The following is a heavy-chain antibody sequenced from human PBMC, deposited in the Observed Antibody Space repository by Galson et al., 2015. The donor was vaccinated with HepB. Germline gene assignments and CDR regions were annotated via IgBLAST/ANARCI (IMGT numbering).Heavy chain of an antibody. J-gene: IGHJ3*02. Sequence: SLRLSCAASGFTFSSYSMNWVRQAPGKGLEWVSSISSSSSYIYYADSVKGRFTISRDNAKNSLYLQMNSLRAEDTAVYYCAREIRYRHRDPDAFDIWGQGTMVTVSS. CDR3: AREIRYRHRDPDAFDI. V-gene: IGHV3-21*01. CDR1: GFTFSSYS. CDR2: ISSSSSYI. D-gene: IGHD3-9*01.